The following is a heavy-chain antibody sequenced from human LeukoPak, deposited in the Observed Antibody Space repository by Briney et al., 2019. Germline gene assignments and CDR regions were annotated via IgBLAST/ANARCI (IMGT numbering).Heavy chain of an antibody. CDR2: LPVYNAHT. Sequence: PVRVSCKAAGSTFSDYGINWGRQAPSQGLEWMGWLPVYNAHTTYGQTFQGRVTMTTVTSTSTPYMELGRLSSDDTAVYYCTRDYSGDYWGQGTLVTVSS. CDR3: TRDYSGDY. J-gene: IGHJ4*02. D-gene: IGHD3-10*01. V-gene: IGHV1-18*01. CDR1: GSTFSDYG.